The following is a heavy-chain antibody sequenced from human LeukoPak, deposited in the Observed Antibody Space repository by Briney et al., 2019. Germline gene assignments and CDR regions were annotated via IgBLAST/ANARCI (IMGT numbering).Heavy chain of an antibody. CDR1: GFTFSNAW. D-gene: IGHD3-10*01. Sequence: GGSLRLSRAASGFTFSNAWLNWVRQAPGKGLEWVGHIKSKTDGGTTDYAAPVKGRFTISRDDSKNTLFLQMNSLKTEDTAVYYCTLPWGSGSYYDYWGQGTLVTVSS. J-gene: IGHJ4*02. CDR2: IKSKTDGGTT. V-gene: IGHV3-15*01. CDR3: TLPWGSGSYYDY.